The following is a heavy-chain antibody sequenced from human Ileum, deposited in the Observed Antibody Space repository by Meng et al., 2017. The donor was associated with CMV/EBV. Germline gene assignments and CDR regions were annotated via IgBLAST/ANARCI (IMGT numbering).Heavy chain of an antibody. CDR2: LYEGGSA. CDR3: AREQMGAGRGYFDC. V-gene: IGHV3-53*01. D-gene: IGHD3-22*01. Sequence: GESLKISCAASGLAVSDNPMTWVRQVVGQGLQWVSTLYEGGSAHYAPSVEGRFRISKDNSANMVYLQMNSLGVEDTAVYYCAREQMGAGRGYFDCWGQGILVTVSS. CDR1: GLAVSDNP. J-gene: IGHJ5*01.